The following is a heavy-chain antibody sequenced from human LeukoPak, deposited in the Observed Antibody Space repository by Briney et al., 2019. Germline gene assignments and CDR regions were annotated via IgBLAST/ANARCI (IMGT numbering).Heavy chain of an antibody. CDR1: GFTFSSYG. V-gene: IGHV3-33*01. CDR3: ASGSSYYFDY. Sequence: VGSLRLSCAASGFTFSSYGMHWVRQAPGKGLGWVAVIWYDGSNKYYADSVKGRFTISRDNSKNTLYLQMNSLRAEDTAVYYCASGSSYYFDYWGQGTLVTVSS. J-gene: IGHJ4*02. CDR2: IWYDGSNK. D-gene: IGHD6-6*01.